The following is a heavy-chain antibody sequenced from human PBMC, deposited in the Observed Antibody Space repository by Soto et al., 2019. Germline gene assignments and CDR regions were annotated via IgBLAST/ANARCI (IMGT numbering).Heavy chain of an antibody. CDR1: GGSFSDYY. V-gene: IGHV4-34*01. D-gene: IGHD3-10*01. Sequence: SETLSLTCAVYGGSFSDYYWSWIRQPPGKGLEWIGEINHSGSTNYNPSLKSRVTISVDTSKNQFSLKLSSVTAADTAVYYCAREGRYYASGRFWWFDPWGQGALVTVSS. CDR3: AREGRYYASGRFWWFDP. CDR2: INHSGST. J-gene: IGHJ5*02.